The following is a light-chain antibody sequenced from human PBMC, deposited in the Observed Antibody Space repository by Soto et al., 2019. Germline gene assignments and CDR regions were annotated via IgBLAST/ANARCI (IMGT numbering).Light chain of an antibody. CDR3: SSYTVNSGTLYV. J-gene: IGLJ1*01. Sequence: QSVLTQPASVSGSPGQSITISCTGTSSDIVASNYVSWYQQRPGKAPKVMIYEVSNRPSGVSNRFSGSKSGNTASLTISGLQAEDEADYYCSSYTVNSGTLYVFGNGTKVTVL. CDR1: SSDIVASNY. CDR2: EVS. V-gene: IGLV2-14*01.